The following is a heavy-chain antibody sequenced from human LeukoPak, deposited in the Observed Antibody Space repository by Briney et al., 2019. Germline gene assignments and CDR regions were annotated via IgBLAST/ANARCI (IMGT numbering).Heavy chain of an antibody. Sequence: SETLSLTCAVSGASISPYYWSWIRQPPGKGLEWIGYISYSGNTNYTPSLKSRVTISVDTSMNQFSLKLSSVTAADTAVYYCARTATYYHDSSGYRGVMDVWGKGTTVTISS. D-gene: IGHD3-22*01. V-gene: IGHV4-59*01. CDR3: ARTATYYHDSSGYRGVMDV. CDR1: GASISPYY. CDR2: ISYSGNT. J-gene: IGHJ6*03.